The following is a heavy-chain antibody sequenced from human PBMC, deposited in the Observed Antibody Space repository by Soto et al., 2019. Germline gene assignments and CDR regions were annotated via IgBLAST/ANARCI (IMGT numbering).Heavy chain of an antibody. D-gene: IGHD7-27*01. CDR3: AKEPGFYFDS. V-gene: IGHV3-30*18. Sequence: QVQLVESGGGVVQPGMSLRLSCSAAGFSFSSFGMHWLRQAPGKGLDWVALIAYDGSKKYYADSVKGRFTISRDNSKNTLYLLMNSLRREDTAVYYCAKEPGFYFDSWGLGTLVTVSS. CDR1: GFSFSSFG. J-gene: IGHJ4*02. CDR2: IAYDGSKK.